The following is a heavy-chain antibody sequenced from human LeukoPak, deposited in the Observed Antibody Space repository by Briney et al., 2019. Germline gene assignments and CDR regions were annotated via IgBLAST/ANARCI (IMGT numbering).Heavy chain of an antibody. Sequence: PSETLSLTCTASGGSISSSSYYWGWIRQPPGKGLEWIGSIYYSGSTYYNPSLKSRVTISVDTSKNQFSLKLSSVTAADTAVYYCARILLGYSGWYRVGFYFDYWGQGTLVTVSS. CDR3: ARILLGYSGWYRVGFYFDY. J-gene: IGHJ4*02. CDR2: IYYSGST. V-gene: IGHV4-39*07. CDR1: GGSISSSSYY. D-gene: IGHD6-19*01.